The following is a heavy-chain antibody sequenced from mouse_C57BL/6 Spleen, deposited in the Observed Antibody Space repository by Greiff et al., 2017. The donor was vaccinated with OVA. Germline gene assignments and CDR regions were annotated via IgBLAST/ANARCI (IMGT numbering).Heavy chain of an antibody. CDR3: ARQGDYDGFDY. D-gene: IGHD2-4*01. V-gene: IGHV5-12*01. Sequence: EVQVVESGGGLVQPGGSLKLSCAASGFTFSDYYMYWVRQTPEKRLEWVAYISNGGGSTYYPDTVKGRFTISRDNAKNTLYLQMRRLKSADTARYYCARQGDYDGFDYWGQGTTLTGSS. CDR2: ISNGGGST. CDR1: GFTFSDYY. J-gene: IGHJ2*01.